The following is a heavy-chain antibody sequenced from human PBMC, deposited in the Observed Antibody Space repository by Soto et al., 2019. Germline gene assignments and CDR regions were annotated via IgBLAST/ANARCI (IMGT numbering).Heavy chain of an antibody. Sequence: PSETLSLTCTVSGGSISNYYWSWIRQPPGRGLEWIGHIFYSGSTNYNPALKSRVTISVDTSKSQFSLKLSSVTAADTAVYYCARGNLWSGYPYYFDYWGQGTLVTVSS. D-gene: IGHD3-3*01. CDR1: GGSISNYY. V-gene: IGHV4-59*01. CDR2: IFYSGST. CDR3: ARGNLWSGYPYYFDY. J-gene: IGHJ4*02.